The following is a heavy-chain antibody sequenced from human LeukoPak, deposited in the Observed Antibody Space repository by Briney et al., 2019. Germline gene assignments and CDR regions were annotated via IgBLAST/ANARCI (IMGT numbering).Heavy chain of an antibody. CDR1: GFTFSSYS. J-gene: IGHJ4*02. CDR3: AKDLGGSYYFFDY. V-gene: IGHV3-21*01. Sequence: GGSLRLSCAASGFTFSSYSMNWVRQAPGKGLEWVSSISSSSGFIYYADSVKGRFTISRDNAKNSLYLQMNSLRAEDTAVYYCAKDLGGSYYFFDYWGQGTLVTVSS. CDR2: ISSSSGFI. D-gene: IGHD1-26*01.